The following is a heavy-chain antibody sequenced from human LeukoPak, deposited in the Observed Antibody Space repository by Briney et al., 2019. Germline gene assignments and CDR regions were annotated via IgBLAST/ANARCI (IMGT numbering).Heavy chain of an antibody. CDR1: GGSLSSYY. J-gene: IGHJ6*02. CDR2: VYTSGST. Sequence: SETLSLTCTVSGGSLSSYYWSWIRQPAGKGLEWIGRVYTSGSTNYNPSLTSRVTMSVDTSKNQFSLKLSSVTAADTAVYYCARDLDRPTNYYGMDVWGQGTTVTVSS. CDR3: ARDLDRPTNYYGMDV. D-gene: IGHD5-24*01. V-gene: IGHV4-4*07.